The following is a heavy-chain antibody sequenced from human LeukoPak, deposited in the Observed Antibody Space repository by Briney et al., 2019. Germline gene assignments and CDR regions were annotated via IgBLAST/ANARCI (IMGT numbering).Heavy chain of an antibody. Sequence: GASVKVSCKASGYTFTSYGISWVRQAPGQGLEWMGWISAYNGNTNYAQKLQGRVTMTTDTSTSTAYMELRSLRSDDTAVYYCAISTSYSSGWYLDYWGQGTLVTVSS. CDR3: AISTSYSSGWYLDY. V-gene: IGHV1-18*01. D-gene: IGHD6-19*01. CDR1: GYTFTSYG. CDR2: ISAYNGNT. J-gene: IGHJ4*02.